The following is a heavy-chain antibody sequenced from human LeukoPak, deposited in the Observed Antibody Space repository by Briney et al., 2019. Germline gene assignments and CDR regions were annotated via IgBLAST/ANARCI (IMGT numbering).Heavy chain of an antibody. J-gene: IGHJ6*02. CDR2: IIPIYGTA. V-gene: IGHV1-69*13. Sequence: SVKVSCKASGGTFSSYAISWVRQAPVQGLEWMGGIIPIYGTANYAQKFQGRVTITADESTSTAYMELSSLRSEDTAVYYCARDHVTHKGLGYDPYYYYYGMDVWGQGTTVTVSS. CDR3: ARDHVTHKGLGYDPYYYYYGMDV. D-gene: IGHD3-3*01. CDR1: GGTFSSYA.